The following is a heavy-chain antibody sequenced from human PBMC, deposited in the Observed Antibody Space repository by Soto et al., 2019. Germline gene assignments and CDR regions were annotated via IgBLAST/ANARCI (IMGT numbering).Heavy chain of an antibody. D-gene: IGHD4-4*01. Sequence: QVQLQQWGAGLLKPSETLSLTCAAYGGSFSGYYWSWIRQPPGKGLEWIGEINHSGSTNYNPSLKSRVTISVDTSKNQFSLKLSSVTAADTAVYYCRSTLGMDVWGQGTTVTVSS. V-gene: IGHV4-34*01. CDR3: RSTLGMDV. CDR1: GGSFSGYY. CDR2: INHSGST. J-gene: IGHJ6*02.